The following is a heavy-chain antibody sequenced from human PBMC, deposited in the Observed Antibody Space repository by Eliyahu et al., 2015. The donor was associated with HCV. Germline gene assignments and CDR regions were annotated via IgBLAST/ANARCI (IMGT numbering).Heavy chain of an antibody. D-gene: IGHD3-22*01. V-gene: IGHV3-20*04. J-gene: IGHJ4*02. CDR3: ASSNDYYDSSGYYPFDY. Sequence: EVQLVESGGGVVRPGGSLRLXCAASGFTFXXYGMXWVRQAPGKGLEWVSGINWNGGSTGYADSVKGRFTISRDNAKNSLYLQMNSLRAEDTALYYCASSNDYYDSSGYYPFDYWGQGTLVTVSS. CDR1: GFTFXXYG. CDR2: INWNGGST.